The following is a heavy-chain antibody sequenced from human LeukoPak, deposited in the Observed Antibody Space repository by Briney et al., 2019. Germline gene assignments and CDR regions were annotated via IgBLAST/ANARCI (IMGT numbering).Heavy chain of an antibody. CDR3: AKLREELELTTGAYYYYMDV. J-gene: IGHJ6*03. CDR1: GGSTTGYF. CDR2: VFYSGGT. Sequence: SETLSLTCTISGGSTTGYFWSWIRQPPGKGLEWIGYVFYSGGTLYNPSLESRVTISVDTSKTHFSLELTSVTAADTAVYYCAKLREELELTTGAYYYYMDVWGKGTTVTVSS. D-gene: IGHD1-7*01. V-gene: IGHV4-59*08.